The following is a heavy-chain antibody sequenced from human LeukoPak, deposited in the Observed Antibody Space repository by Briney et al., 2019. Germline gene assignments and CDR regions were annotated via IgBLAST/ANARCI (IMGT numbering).Heavy chain of an antibody. D-gene: IGHD2-15*01. Sequence: SETLSLTCTVSGGSISSYYWSWIRQPPGKGLEWIGYTYYSGSTNYNPSLKSRVTISVDTSKNQFSLKLSSVTAADTAVYYCACSGYLGSEYFQHWGQGTLVTVSS. CDR3: ACSGYLGSEYFQH. CDR1: GGSISSYY. V-gene: IGHV4-59*08. CDR2: TYYSGST. J-gene: IGHJ1*01.